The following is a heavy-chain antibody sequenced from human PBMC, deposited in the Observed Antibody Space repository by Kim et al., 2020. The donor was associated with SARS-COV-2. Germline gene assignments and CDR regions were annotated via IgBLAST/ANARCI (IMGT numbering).Heavy chain of an antibody. CDR2: ISGSGGST. D-gene: IGHD4-4*01. V-gene: IGHV3-23*01. CDR3: AKEAYSNYFAYYFDY. J-gene: IGHJ4*02. CDR1: GFTFSSYA. Sequence: LSLTCAASGFTFSSYAMSWVRQAPGKGLEWVSAISGSGGSTYYADSVKGRFTISRDNSKNTLYLQMNSLRAEDTAVYYCAKEAYSNYFAYYFDYWGQGTLVTVSS.